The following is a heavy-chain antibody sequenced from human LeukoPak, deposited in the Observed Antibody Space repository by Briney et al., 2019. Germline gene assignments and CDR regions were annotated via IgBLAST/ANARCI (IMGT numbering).Heavy chain of an antibody. CDR3: AKESGRIGVAGFAFDL. Sequence: SETLSLTCTVSGGSITSYYWSWIRQPAGRGLEWIGRIYDTGSTQYNPSLKSRVTMSLDTAKNQFSLNLSYVTAADTAVYYCAKESGRIGVAGFAFDLWGQGTLVTVSS. CDR1: GGSITSYY. D-gene: IGHD6-19*01. V-gene: IGHV4-4*07. J-gene: IGHJ4*02. CDR2: IYDTGST.